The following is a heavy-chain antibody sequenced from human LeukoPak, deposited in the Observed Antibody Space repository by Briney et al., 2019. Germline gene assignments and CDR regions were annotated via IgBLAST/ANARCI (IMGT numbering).Heavy chain of an antibody. D-gene: IGHD2/OR15-2a*01. V-gene: IGHV3-7*05. CDR2: IKQDGSEK. Sequence: GSLRLSCAASGFTFSSYWMSWVRQAPGKGLEWVANIKQDGSEKYYVDSVKGRFTISRDNAKNSLYLQMNSLRAEDTAVYYCARDHSGAAFWYGMDVWGQGTTVTVSS. CDR3: ARDHSGAAFWYGMDV. J-gene: IGHJ6*02. CDR1: GFTFSSYW.